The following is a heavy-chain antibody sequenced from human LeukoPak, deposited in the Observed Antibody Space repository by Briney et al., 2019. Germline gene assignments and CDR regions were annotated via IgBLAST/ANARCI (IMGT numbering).Heavy chain of an antibody. CDR3: ARGYGDYG. Sequence: SETLSLTCTVSGGSISSGDYYWSWIRQPAGKGLEWIGRIHTSGSTNYNPSLKSRVTISIGTSKNHFSLKLSSVTAADTAMYYCARGYGDYGWGQGTLVTVSS. D-gene: IGHD4-17*01. CDR1: GGSISSGDYY. V-gene: IGHV4-61*02. J-gene: IGHJ4*02. CDR2: IHTSGST.